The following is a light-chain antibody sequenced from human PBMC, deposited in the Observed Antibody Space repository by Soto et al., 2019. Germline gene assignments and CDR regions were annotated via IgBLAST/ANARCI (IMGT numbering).Light chain of an antibody. CDR2: GAS. V-gene: IGKV3-20*01. CDR3: QQYGRSPWT. J-gene: IGKJ1*01. CDR1: QSVSTTY. Sequence: EIVLTHSPGTLSLSPGERATLSCRASQSVSTTYLAWYQQKPGQAPRLLIYGASSRATGIPDRFSGSGSGTDFTLTISRLEPEEFAVYYCQQYGRSPWTFGQGTKVEIK.